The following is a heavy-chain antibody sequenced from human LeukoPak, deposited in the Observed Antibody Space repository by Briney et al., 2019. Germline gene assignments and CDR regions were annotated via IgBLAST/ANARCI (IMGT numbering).Heavy chain of an antibody. CDR3: AREVPRGGSYYEDY. V-gene: IGHV3-74*01. CDR1: GFTFSSYW. J-gene: IGHJ4*02. Sequence: GGSLRLSCAGSGFTFSSYWMQWVRHAPGKGLVWVLRIDRDGTTTSYADSVKGRFTISRDNAKNMLYLQMNSLGAEDTAVYYCAREVPRGGSYYEDYWGQGTLVTVSS. CDR2: IDRDGTTT. D-gene: IGHD1-26*01.